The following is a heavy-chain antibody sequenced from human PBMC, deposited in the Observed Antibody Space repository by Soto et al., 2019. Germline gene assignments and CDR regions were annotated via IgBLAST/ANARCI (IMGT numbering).Heavy chain of an antibody. D-gene: IGHD3-3*01. CDR1: GGTISGYY. CDR2: IYSSGNT. V-gene: IGHV4-4*07. J-gene: IGHJ5*02. Sequence: LSLTCSVSGGTISGYYWTWIRQPAGKGLEWIGRIYSSGNTKYNPSLQSRVTMSLDTSNNQFSLRLTFVTAADTAVYYCARGQRFSDWFDPWGQGTLVTVSS. CDR3: ARGQRFSDWFDP.